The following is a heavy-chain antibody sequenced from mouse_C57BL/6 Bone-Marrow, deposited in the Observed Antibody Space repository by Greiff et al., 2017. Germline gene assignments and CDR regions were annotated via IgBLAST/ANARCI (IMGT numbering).Heavy chain of an antibody. Sequence: EVMLVESGEGLVKPGGSLKLSCAASGFTFSSYAMSWVRQTPEKRLEWVAYISSGGDYIYYADTVKGRFTISRDHARNTLYLQMSSLQSEDTAMYEGTRDYYNYEKEKDHWGQGNSGT. D-gene: IGHD2-1*01. V-gene: IGHV5-9-1*02. CDR1: GFTFSSYA. CDR2: ISSGGDYI. CDR3: TRDYYNYEKEKDH. J-gene: IGHJ4*01.